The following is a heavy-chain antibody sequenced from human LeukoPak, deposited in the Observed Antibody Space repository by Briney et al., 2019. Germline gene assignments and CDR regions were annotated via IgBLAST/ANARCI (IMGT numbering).Heavy chain of an antibody. V-gene: IGHV4-59*01. Sequence: SETLLITSTVSGGSISNYYWCWIRQPPGKGLEWIGYIYYSGSTNSNPSLKSRVTISLDTSKNQFSLKLSSVTAADTAVYYCARAGQFISARPITFDYWGKGSVDPVSS. CDR3: ARAGQFISARPITFDY. J-gene: IGHJ4*01. D-gene: IGHD6-6*01. CDR2: IYYSGST. CDR1: GGSISNYY.